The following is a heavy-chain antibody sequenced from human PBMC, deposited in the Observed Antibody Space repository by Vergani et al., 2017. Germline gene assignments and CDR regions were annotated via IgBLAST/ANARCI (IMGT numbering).Heavy chain of an antibody. CDR2: SYTSGST. D-gene: IGHD4-23*01. V-gene: IGHV4-61*02. Sequence: QVQLQESGPGLVKPSQTLSLTCTVSGGSISSGSYYWSWIRQPAGKGLEWIGRSYTSGSTNYTPSLKSRGTISVDTSKNQCSLKLSSVTAADTAVYYCARENTVVTSSPSDYYYYYGMDVWGQGSTVTVSS. CDR3: ARENTVVTSSPSDYYYYYGMDV. CDR1: GGSISSGSYY. J-gene: IGHJ6*02.